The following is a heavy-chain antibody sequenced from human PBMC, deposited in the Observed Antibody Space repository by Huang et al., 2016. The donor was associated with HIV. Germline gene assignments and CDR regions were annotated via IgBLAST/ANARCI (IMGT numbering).Heavy chain of an antibody. Sequence: QILLIESGGGVVQPGRSLRLSCAASGFTFSSYGMHWVRQAPGEGLEWVAVIAYDEDNKYYADSVRGRFTISRDNSKNTLYVQMNSLRIEDTAVYYCARGPIRFLAWLLNFDYWGQGALVTVSS. J-gene: IGHJ4*02. CDR1: GFTFSSYG. CDR3: ARGPIRFLAWLLNFDY. V-gene: IGHV3-30*03. CDR2: IAYDEDNK. D-gene: IGHD3-3*01.